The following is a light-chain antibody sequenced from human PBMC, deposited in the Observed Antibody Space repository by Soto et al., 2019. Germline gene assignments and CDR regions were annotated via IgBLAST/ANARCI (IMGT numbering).Light chain of an antibody. CDR1: QDISNY. CDR2: DAS. V-gene: IGKV1-33*01. Sequence: DSQMTQSPSALSASVGDRVTITCQASQDISNYLNWYQQKPGKAPKLLIYDASNLETGVPSRFSGSGSGTDFTFTISSLQPEDIATYYCQQYDTLPRTFGGGPKVDIK. CDR3: QQYDTLPRT. J-gene: IGKJ4*01.